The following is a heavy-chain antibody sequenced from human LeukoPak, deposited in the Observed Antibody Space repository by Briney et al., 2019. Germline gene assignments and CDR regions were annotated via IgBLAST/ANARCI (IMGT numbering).Heavy chain of an antibody. J-gene: IGHJ4*02. CDR2: ISYDGSNK. D-gene: IGHD2-2*01. V-gene: IGHV3-30-3*01. CDR3: ARDPSRGFIVVPAAPDY. Sequence: GRSLRLSCAASGFTFSSYAMHWVRQAPGKGLEWVAVISYDGSNKYYADSVKGRFTISRDNSKNTLYLQMNSLRAEDTAVNYCARDPSRGFIVVPAAPDYWGQGTLVTVSS. CDR1: GFTFSSYA.